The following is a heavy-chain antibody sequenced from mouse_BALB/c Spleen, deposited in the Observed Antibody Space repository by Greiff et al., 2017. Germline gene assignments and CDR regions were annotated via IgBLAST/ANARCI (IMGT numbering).Heavy chain of an antibody. D-gene: IGHD2-13*01. J-gene: IGHJ4*01. CDR3: ARRGDICALDY. V-gene: IGHV1-14*01. CDR1: GYTFTSYV. Sequence: EVKLQESGPELVKPGASVKMSCKASGYTFTSYVMHWVKQKPGQGLEWIGYINPYNDGTKYNEKFKGKATLTSDKSSSTAYLELSSLTSEDSAVYYCARRGDICALDYWGQGTSVTVSA. CDR2: INPYNDGT.